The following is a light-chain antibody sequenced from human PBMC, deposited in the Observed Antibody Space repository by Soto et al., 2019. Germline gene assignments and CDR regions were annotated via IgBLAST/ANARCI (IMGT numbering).Light chain of an antibody. J-gene: IGKJ1*01. Sequence: EIVLTQSPGTLSLSPGDRATLSCRASQSVSTTYVAWYQQKPGQAPRLLIYGASSRATGIPDRFSGSGSGTVFTLTSSRLEPDDFAVYYCQQHGNSPWTFGQGTKVEV. CDR3: QQHGNSPWT. CDR2: GAS. V-gene: IGKV3-20*01. CDR1: QSVSTTY.